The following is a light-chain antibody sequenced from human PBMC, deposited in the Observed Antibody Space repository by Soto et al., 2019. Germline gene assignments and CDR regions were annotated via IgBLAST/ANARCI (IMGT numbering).Light chain of an antibody. J-gene: IGKJ1*01. Sequence: EIVMTQSPATLSVSPGERAILSCGASQSVSSNLAWYQQKPGQAPRLLIYGASTRATGIPARFTGSGSGTEFTLTISSLQSEDFAVYYCQHYNNWPPWTFGQGTKVDIK. CDR2: GAS. V-gene: IGKV3-15*01. CDR3: QHYNNWPPWT. CDR1: QSVSSN.